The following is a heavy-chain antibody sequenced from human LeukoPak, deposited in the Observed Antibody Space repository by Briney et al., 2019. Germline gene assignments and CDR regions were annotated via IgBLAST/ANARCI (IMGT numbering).Heavy chain of an antibody. CDR2: IKHDGSEK. CDR3: ARDPPSFQH. CDR1: GFIFTNYF. J-gene: IGHJ1*01. Sequence: GGSLRLSCAASGFIFTNYFMSWVRQAPGKGLEWVASIKHDGSEKYYADSVKGRFTISRDNAKNSLYLQMNSLRAEDTAVYYCARDPPSFQHWGQGTLVTVSS. V-gene: IGHV3-7*01.